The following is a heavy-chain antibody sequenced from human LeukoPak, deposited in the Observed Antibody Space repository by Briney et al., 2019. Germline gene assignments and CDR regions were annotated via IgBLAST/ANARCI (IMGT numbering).Heavy chain of an antibody. J-gene: IGHJ4*02. Sequence: GGSLRLSCAASGYTFASYAMSWARQAPGKGLEWVSSISVSGDTTYYADSVKGRFTISRDSSQNTLFLEVSSLRADDTAVYYCVKDNGYCTRSSCHFDHWGQGALVIVSS. CDR1: GYTFASYA. CDR2: ISVSGDTT. D-gene: IGHD2-2*01. CDR3: VKDNGYCTRSSCHFDH. V-gene: IGHV3-23*01.